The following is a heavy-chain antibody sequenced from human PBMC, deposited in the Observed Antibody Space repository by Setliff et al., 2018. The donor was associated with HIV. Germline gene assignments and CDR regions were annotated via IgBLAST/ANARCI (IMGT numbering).Heavy chain of an antibody. V-gene: IGHV3-7*01. D-gene: IGHD2-15*01. Sequence: GGSLRLSCAASGFSFSSYWMSWVRQAPGKGLEWVANIEQDGSEKYYVDSVRGRFTISRDNAKNSLYLQMNSLRAEDTAVYYCARDATRGGDMDVWAKGTTVTVSS. CDR3: ARDATRGGDMDV. CDR2: IEQDGSEK. CDR1: GFSFSSYW. J-gene: IGHJ6*03.